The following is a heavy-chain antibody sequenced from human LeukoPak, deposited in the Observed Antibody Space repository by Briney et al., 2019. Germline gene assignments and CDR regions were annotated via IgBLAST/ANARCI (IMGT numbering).Heavy chain of an antibody. CDR3: ASGRWLQLIYY. D-gene: IGHD5-24*01. J-gene: IGHJ4*02. V-gene: IGHV4-59*01. CDR1: GGSISTYY. Sequence: SETLSLTCTVSGGSISTYYWSWIRQPQGKGLEWIGYTHHSGKTEYNPSLKGRVTISLDTSQYQFSLKLSSVTDADTAVYYCASGRWLQLIYYWGQETLVTVSS. CDR2: THHSGKT.